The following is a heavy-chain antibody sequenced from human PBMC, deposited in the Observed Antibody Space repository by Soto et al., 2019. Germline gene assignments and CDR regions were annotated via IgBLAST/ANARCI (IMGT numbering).Heavy chain of an antibody. CDR3: AKDLSFGYYYTDV. Sequence: PGGSLRLSCAASGFTFDDYAMHWVRQAPGKGLEWVSGISWNSGSIGYADSVKGRFTISRDNAKNSLYLQMNSLRAEDTALYYCAKDLSFGYYYTDVWGKGTTVTVSS. CDR2: ISWNSGSI. CDR1: GFTFDDYA. V-gene: IGHV3-9*01. J-gene: IGHJ6*03. D-gene: IGHD5-18*01.